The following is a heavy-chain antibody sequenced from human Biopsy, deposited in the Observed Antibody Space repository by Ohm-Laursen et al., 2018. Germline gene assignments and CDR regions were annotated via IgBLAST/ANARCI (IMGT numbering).Heavy chain of an antibody. CDR2: FNHSGRT. CDR1: GESFNGYY. J-gene: IGHJ6*02. Sequence: SQTLSLTCAVYGESFNGYYWSWIRQTPGKGLEGIGEFNHSGRTNYNPSLKSRVTISVDTSKNQFSLKVRSVTAADTAVYYCVRGVDYYDPYHYYALDVWGQGTTVTVSS. V-gene: IGHV4-34*01. D-gene: IGHD3-22*01. CDR3: VRGVDYYDPYHYYALDV.